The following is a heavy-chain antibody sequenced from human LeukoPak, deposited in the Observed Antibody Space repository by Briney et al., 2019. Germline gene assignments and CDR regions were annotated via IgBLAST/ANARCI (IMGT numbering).Heavy chain of an antibody. CDR3: ARLGRATTRTDY. CDR1: GGSISSSSYY. CDR2: IYYSGST. D-gene: IGHD1-26*01. Sequence: SETLSLTCTVSGGSISSSSYYWGWIRRPPGKGLEWIGSIYYSGSTYYNPSLKSRVTISVDTSKNQFSLKLSSVTAADTAVYYCARLGRATTRTDYWGQGTLVTVSS. J-gene: IGHJ4*02. V-gene: IGHV4-39*01.